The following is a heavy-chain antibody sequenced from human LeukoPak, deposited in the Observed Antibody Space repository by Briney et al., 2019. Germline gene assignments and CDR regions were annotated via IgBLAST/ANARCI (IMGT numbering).Heavy chain of an antibody. D-gene: IGHD3-10*01. CDR1: GASISSYY. V-gene: IGHV4-4*07. Sequence: PSETLSLTCTVSGASISSYYWSWIRLPAGKGLEWIGHIYTSGTTNFNPSLTSRVAMSVDTSKNQFSLNLSSVTAADTAVYYCARVYYSRFDPWGQGTLVTVSS. CDR2: IYTSGTT. J-gene: IGHJ5*02. CDR3: ARVYYSRFDP.